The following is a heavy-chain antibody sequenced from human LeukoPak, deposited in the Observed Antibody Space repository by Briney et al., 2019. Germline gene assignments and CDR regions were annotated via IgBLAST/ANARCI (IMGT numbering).Heavy chain of an antibody. CDR3: ARDLAWDAFDI. CDR2: IHSSSGSI. Sequence: GGSLRLSCAASGFNFTNYNMNWVRQAPGKGLEWVSSIHSSSGSIYYADSLKGRFTVSRDNAKNSLYLQMNSLRAEDTAVYYCARDLAWDAFDIWGQGTMVTVSS. CDR1: GFNFTNYN. V-gene: IGHV3-21*01. J-gene: IGHJ3*02.